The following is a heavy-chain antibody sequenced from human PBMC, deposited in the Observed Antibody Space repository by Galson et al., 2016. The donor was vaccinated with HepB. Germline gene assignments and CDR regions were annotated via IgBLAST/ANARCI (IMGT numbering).Heavy chain of an antibody. J-gene: IGHJ4*02. D-gene: IGHD3-10*01. CDR3: ARHYSFGSGTYRPFDF. Sequence: SETLSLTCSVSGGSISSSTYSWGWIRQPPGKGLEWIGSINYGGNTYYNPSHRSRVTISVDTSRNQFSLKLSSVTAAETAVYYCARHYSFGSGTYRPFDFWGQGTLVTVSS. CDR1: GGSISSSTYS. CDR2: INYGGNT. V-gene: IGHV4-39*01.